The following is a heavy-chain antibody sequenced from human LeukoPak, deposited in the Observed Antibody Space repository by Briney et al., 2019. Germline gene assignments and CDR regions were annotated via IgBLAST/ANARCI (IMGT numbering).Heavy chain of an antibody. Sequence: GGSLRLSCAASGFTFSSYSMNWVRQAPGKGLEWVSSISSSSSYIYYADSVKGRFTISRDNAKNSLYLQMNSLRAEDTAVYYCARGEDSSGYYSLRGGYYFDHWGQGTLVTVSS. D-gene: IGHD3-22*01. CDR1: GFTFSSYS. CDR2: ISSSSSYI. V-gene: IGHV3-21*01. J-gene: IGHJ4*02. CDR3: ARGEDSSGYYSLRGGYYFDH.